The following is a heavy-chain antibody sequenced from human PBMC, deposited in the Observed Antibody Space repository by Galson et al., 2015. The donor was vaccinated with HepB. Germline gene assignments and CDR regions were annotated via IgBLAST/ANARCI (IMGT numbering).Heavy chain of an antibody. J-gene: IGHJ4*02. D-gene: IGHD6-19*01. V-gene: IGHV3-9*01. CDR1: GFTFDDYA. Sequence: SLRLSCAASGFTFDDYAMHWVRQAPGKGLEWVSGISWNSGSIGYADSVKGRFTISRDNAKNSLYLQMNSLRAEDTALYYCAKDNWQWLVRPSFDYWGQGTLVTVSS. CDR3: AKDNWQWLVRPSFDY. CDR2: ISWNSGSI.